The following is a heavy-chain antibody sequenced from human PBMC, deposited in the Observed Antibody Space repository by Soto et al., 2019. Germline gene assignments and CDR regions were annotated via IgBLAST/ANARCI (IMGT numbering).Heavy chain of an antibody. J-gene: IGHJ4*02. CDR1: GFTFGDYA. Sequence: GGSLRLSCTASGFTFGDYAMSWVRQAPGRGLEWVGFIRSKAYGGTTEYAASVKGRFTISRDDSKSIAYLQMNSLKTEDTAVYYCTRCSGGSCYYFDYGGQETLVTVSS. CDR2: IRSKAYGGTT. D-gene: IGHD2-15*01. V-gene: IGHV3-49*04. CDR3: TRCSGGSCYYFDY.